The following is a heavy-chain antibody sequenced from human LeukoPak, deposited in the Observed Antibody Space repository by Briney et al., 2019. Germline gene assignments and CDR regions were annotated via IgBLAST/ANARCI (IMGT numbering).Heavy chain of an antibody. V-gene: IGHV4-34*01. J-gene: IGHJ6*02. Sequence: TPSETLSLTCAVYGGSFSGYYWSWIRQPPGKGLEWIGEINHSGSTNYNPSLKSRVTISVDTSKNQFSLKLSSVTAAGTAVYYCATTVTTWDYYGMDVWGQGTTVTVSS. D-gene: IGHD4-17*01. CDR2: INHSGST. CDR1: GGSFSGYY. CDR3: ATTVTTWDYYGMDV.